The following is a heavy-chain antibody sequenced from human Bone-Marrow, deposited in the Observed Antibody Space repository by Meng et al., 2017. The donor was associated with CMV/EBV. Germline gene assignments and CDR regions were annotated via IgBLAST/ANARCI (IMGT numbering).Heavy chain of an antibody. V-gene: IGHV1-46*01. CDR3: ATYRDYGDYHSAFDY. J-gene: IGHJ4*02. CDR2: INPSGGST. CDR1: GCTFSSYA. Sequence: ASVKVSCKASGCTFSSYAISWVRQAPGQGLEWMGIINPSGGSTSYAQKFQGRVTMTRDTSTSTVYMELSSLRSEDTAVYYCATYRDYGDYHSAFDYWGQGTLVTVSS. D-gene: IGHD4-17*01.